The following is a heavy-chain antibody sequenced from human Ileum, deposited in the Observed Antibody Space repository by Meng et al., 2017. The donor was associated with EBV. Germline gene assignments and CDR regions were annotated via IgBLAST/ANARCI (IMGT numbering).Heavy chain of an antibody. CDR3: ARESYSDSSGYYSLDY. CDR2: IHHTAST. D-gene: IGHD3-22*01. J-gene: IGHJ4*02. V-gene: IGHV4-4*03. Sequence: QAQVQESGPGLVRPPGTLSLARAFPGGSISSSNWRSWVRQAPGKGLEWIGEIHHTASTNYTPSLKSRVTISVDKSKNQFSLKLSSVTAADTAVYYCARESYSDSSGYYSLDYWGQGSLVTVSS. CDR1: GGSISSSNW.